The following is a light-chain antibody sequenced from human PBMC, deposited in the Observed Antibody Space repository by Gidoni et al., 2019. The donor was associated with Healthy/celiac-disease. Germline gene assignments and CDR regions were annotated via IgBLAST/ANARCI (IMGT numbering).Light chain of an antibody. CDR2: AAS. J-gene: IGKJ3*01. V-gene: IGKV1-39*01. Sequence: DIQMTQTPSSLSASLGDRVTITSPASQSIICSSNWYQQTPGKAPKLLIYAASSLQSGVPSRFSGSGSRTDFTLTISSLQPDDFATYYYQQSYSTPFTFGHGTKVDIK. CDR1: QSIICS. CDR3: QQSYSTPFT.